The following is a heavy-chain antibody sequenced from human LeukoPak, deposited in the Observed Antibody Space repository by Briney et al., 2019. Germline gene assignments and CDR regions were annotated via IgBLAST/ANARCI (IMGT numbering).Heavy chain of an antibody. CDR1: GGTFSSYA. CDR2: IIPIFGTA. D-gene: IGHD3-16*01. V-gene: IGHV1-69*06. J-gene: IGHJ4*02. Sequence: SVRVSCRASGGTFSSYAISWVRQAPGQGLEWMGRIIPIFGTANYAQKFQGRVTITADKSTSTAYMELNSLRSEDTAVYYCARVGEYYFDYWGQGTLVTVSS. CDR3: ARVGEYYFDY.